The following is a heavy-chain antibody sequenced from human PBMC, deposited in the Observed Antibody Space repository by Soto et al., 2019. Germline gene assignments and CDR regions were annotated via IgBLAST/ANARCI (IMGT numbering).Heavy chain of an antibody. Sequence: QVQLVQSGAEVKKPGSSVKVSCKASGGTFSSYAISWVRQAPGQGLEWMGGIIPIFGTANYAQKFQGRVTITADKSTGTAYMELGSLRSEDTAVYYCARPKRPRLDYGGNRHYYYGMDVWGQGTTVTVSS. J-gene: IGHJ6*02. CDR3: ARPKRPRLDYGGNRHYYYGMDV. CDR1: GGTFSSYA. V-gene: IGHV1-69*06. CDR2: IIPIFGTA. D-gene: IGHD4-17*01.